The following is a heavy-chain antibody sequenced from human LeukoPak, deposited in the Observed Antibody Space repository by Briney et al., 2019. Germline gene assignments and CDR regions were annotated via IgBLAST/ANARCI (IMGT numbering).Heavy chain of an antibody. J-gene: IGHJ5*02. V-gene: IGHV4-59*08. CDR3: ARSYYYGSGSYLVGWFDP. Sequence: PSETLSLTCTVSGGSISSYYWSWIRQPPGKGLEWIGYIYYSGSTNYNPSLRSRGTISVDTSTNQFSLKLSSVTAADTAVYYCARSYYYGSGSYLVGWFDPWGQGTLVTVSS. D-gene: IGHD3-10*01. CDR1: GGSISSYY. CDR2: IYYSGST.